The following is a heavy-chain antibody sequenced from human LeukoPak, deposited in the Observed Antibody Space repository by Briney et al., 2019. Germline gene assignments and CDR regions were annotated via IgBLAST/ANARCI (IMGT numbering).Heavy chain of an antibody. CDR1: GGSFSGYY. CDR3: ASGVSTSHNWFDP. D-gene: IGHD2-2*01. V-gene: IGHV4-34*09. J-gene: IGHJ5*02. Sequence: PSETLSLTCAVYGGSFSGYYWSWIRQPPGKGLEWIGEINHSGSTNYNPSLKSRVTISVDTSKNQFSLKLSSVTAADTAVYYCASGVSTSHNWFDPWGQGTLVTVSS. CDR2: INHSGST.